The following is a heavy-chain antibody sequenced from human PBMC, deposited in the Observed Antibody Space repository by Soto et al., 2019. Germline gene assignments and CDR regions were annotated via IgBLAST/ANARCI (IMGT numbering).Heavy chain of an antibody. J-gene: IGHJ6*02. CDR2: IYSGGST. CDR3: ARDPPPYYDILTGYYFNYYYGMDV. CDR1: GFTVSNSY. V-gene: IGHV3-66*01. Sequence: GGSLRLSCTASGFTVSNSYMSWVRQAPGKGLEWVSVIYSGGSTDTADSVEGRFTISRDNAKNSLYLQMNSLRAEDTAVYYCARDPPPYYDILTGYYFNYYYGMDVWGQGTTVTVSS. D-gene: IGHD3-9*01.